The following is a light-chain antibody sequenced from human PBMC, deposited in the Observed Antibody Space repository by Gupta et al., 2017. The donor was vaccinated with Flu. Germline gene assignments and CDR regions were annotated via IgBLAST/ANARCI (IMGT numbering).Light chain of an antibody. CDR2: GAS. V-gene: IGKV3-20*01. CDR3: KQQGGSPPIN. Sequence: EIVLTQSPGTLSLSPGERATLSCRASQSVSSNYLAWYQQNPSQAPRLLIYGASNRATGIPDRLSGRGSGTDFTLTISRREPEDFAVYYCKQQGGSPPINFGGGTKVEIK. CDR1: QSVSSNY. J-gene: IGKJ4*01.